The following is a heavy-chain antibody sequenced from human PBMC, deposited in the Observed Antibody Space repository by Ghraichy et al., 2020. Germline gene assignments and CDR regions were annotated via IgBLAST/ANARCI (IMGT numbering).Heavy chain of an antibody. J-gene: IGHJ6*02. D-gene: IGHD3-10*01. Sequence: ASVKVSCKASGYTFTSYDINWVRQATGQGLEWMGWMNPNSGNTGYAQKFQGRVTMTRNTSISTAYMELSSLRSEDTAVYYCANQPKYYYGSGSYGPFYYYGMDVWGQGTTVTVSS. CDR3: ANQPKYYYGSGSYGPFYYYGMDV. V-gene: IGHV1-8*01. CDR1: GYTFTSYD. CDR2: MNPNSGNT.